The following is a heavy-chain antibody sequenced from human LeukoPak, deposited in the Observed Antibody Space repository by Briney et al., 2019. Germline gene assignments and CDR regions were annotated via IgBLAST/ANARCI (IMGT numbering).Heavy chain of an antibody. Sequence: GGSLRLSCAASGFTFSSYGMTWVRQAPGKGLEWVSSLRGSGSRTYYADSVKGRFTISRDTSKNTLYLQMNSLRAEDTAVYYCAKEGDNHCATSVYFPPFDFWGQGTLVTVSS. CDR2: LRGSGSRT. CDR3: AKEGDNHCATSVYFPPFDF. CDR1: GFTFSSYG. V-gene: IGHV3-23*01. J-gene: IGHJ4*02. D-gene: IGHD3-22*01.